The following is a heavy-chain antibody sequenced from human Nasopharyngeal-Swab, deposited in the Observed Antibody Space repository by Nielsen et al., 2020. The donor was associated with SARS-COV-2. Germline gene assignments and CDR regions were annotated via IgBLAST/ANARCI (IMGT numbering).Heavy chain of an antibody. J-gene: IGHJ4*02. D-gene: IGHD2/OR15-2a*01. CDR2: IWYDGSNK. Sequence: GGSLRLSCAASGFSFSTYGMHWVRQSPGKGLEWVAVIWYDGSNKYYADSVKGRFTISRDNSKNTLSLQMNSLRAEDTAVYYCAKDLRGPYFFWGQGTLVTVSS. CDR1: GFSFSTYG. CDR3: AKDLRGPYFF. V-gene: IGHV3-33*06.